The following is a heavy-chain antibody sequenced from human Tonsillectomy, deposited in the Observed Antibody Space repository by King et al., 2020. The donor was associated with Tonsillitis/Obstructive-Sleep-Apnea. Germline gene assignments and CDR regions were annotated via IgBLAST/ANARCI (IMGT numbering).Heavy chain of an antibody. CDR2: IGTAGET. Sequence: GQLVEAGGGLVQPGGSLRLSCAASGLTLSSYDMHWVRQVTGKCLEWVSAIGTAGETYYPDSVKGRFTISRENAKNSLYLQMNSLRAGDTAVYYCARGDIAAAGIAYWGQGTLVTVSS. J-gene: IGHJ4*02. V-gene: IGHV3-13*04. CDR1: GLTLSSYD. CDR3: ARGDIAAAGIAY. D-gene: IGHD6-13*01.